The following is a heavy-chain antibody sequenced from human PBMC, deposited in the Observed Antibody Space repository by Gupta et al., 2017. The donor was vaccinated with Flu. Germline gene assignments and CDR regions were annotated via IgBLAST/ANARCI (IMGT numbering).Heavy chain of an antibody. J-gene: IGHJ3*02. Sequence: DDYAMHWVRQAPGKGLEWVSGISWNSGSIGYADSVKGRFTISRDNAKNSLYLQMNSLRAEDTALYYCARGEYQLLFGAFDIWGQGTMVTVSS. CDR2: ISWNSGSI. CDR1: DDYA. CDR3: ARGEYQLLFGAFDI. D-gene: IGHD2-2*01. V-gene: IGHV3-9*01.